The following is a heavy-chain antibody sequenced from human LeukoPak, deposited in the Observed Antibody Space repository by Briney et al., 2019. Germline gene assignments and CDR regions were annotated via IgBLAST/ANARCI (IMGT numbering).Heavy chain of an antibody. V-gene: IGHV4-39*07. D-gene: IGHD6-6*01. J-gene: IGHJ6*03. CDR1: GGSISSSSYY. CDR2: IYYSGST. CDR3: ASDLAARVPPRIVYYMDV. Sequence: PSETLSLTRTVSGGSISSSSYYWGWLRQPPGKGLEWIGSIYYSGSTYYNPSLKSRVTISVDTSKNQFSLKLSSVTAADTAVYYCASDLAARVPPRIVYYMDVWGKGTTVTVSS.